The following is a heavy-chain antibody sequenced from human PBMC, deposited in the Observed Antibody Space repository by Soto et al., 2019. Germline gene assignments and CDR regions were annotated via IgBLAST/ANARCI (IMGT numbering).Heavy chain of an antibody. Sequence: PGGSLRLSCAASGFTFSSYGMHWVRQAPGKGLEWVAVISYDGSNKYYADSVKGRFTISRDNSKNTLYLQMNSLRAEDTAVYYCAKAHHPMTTVTGHWGQGTLVTVSS. CDR3: AKAHHPMTTVTGH. D-gene: IGHD4-17*01. J-gene: IGHJ4*02. V-gene: IGHV3-30*18. CDR1: GFTFSSYG. CDR2: ISYDGSNK.